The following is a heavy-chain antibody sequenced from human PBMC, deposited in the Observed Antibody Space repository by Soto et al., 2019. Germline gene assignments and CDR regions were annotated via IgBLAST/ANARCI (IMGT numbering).Heavy chain of an antibody. CDR2: IYYSGST. Sequence: TLSLTCTVSGGSISSYYWSWIRQPPGKGLEWIGYIYYSGSTNYNPSLKSRVTISVDTSKNQFSLKLSSVTAADTAVYYCARDHGGDYYFDYWGQGTLVTVSS. V-gene: IGHV4-59*01. CDR3: ARDHGGDYYFDY. D-gene: IGHD3-10*01. J-gene: IGHJ4*02. CDR1: GGSISSYY.